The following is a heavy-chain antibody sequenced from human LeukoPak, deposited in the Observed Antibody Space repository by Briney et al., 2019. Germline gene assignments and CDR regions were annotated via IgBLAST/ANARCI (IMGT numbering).Heavy chain of an antibody. CDR2: IKQDGSEK. V-gene: IGHV3-7*03. D-gene: IGHD3-10*01. CDR3: ARISRGLYGSGSNYYGMDV. J-gene: IGHJ6*04. Sequence: PGGSLRLSCAASGFTFSSYWMSWVRQAPGKGLEWVANIKQDGSEKYYVESVKGRFTISRDNAKNSLYLQMNSLRAEDTAVYYCARISRGLYGSGSNYYGMDVWGKGTTVTVSS. CDR1: GFTFSSYW.